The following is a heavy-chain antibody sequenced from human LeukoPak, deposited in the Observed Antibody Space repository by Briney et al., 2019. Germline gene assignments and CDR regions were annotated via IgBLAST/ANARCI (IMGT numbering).Heavy chain of an antibody. J-gene: IGHJ5*02. Sequence: ASVKVSCKASGYTFTDYYMHWVRQAPGQGLEWMGWINPNSGGTNYAQQFQGRVTMTRDTSISTAYMELSNLRSDDTAMYYCARGIAAAGGRWFDPWGQGTLVTVSS. D-gene: IGHD6-13*01. CDR2: INPNSGGT. CDR3: ARGIAAAGGRWFDP. V-gene: IGHV1-2*02. CDR1: GYTFTDYY.